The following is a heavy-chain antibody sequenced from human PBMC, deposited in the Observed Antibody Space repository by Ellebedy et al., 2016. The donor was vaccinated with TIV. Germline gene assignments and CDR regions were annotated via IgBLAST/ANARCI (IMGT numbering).Heavy chain of an antibody. Sequence: GGSLRLXXAASGFTFRNYWMSWARQTPGKGLEWVAIIKNDGSDIHYVDSVKGRFVISRDNAKNSLYLQMTSLRAEDTAVYYCVRGDGYVLAYWGQGTLVTVSS. CDR3: VRGDGYVLAY. J-gene: IGHJ4*02. V-gene: IGHV3-7*04. CDR1: GFTFRNYW. CDR2: IKNDGSDI. D-gene: IGHD2-21*01.